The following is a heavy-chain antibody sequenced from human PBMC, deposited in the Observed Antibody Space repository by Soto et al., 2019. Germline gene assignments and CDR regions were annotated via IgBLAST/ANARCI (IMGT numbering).Heavy chain of an antibody. CDR1: GYSFSTNW. Sequence: EVQLVQSGAEVKKPGESLKISCKDSGYSFSTNWLAWVRQMPGKGLEWVGVIFCGDSDTRYSPSFQGQVTLSVDKSISTVYLQWSSLKTSDTAMYYCARHNHGFDYWGQGTLVTVSS. V-gene: IGHV5-51*01. CDR2: IFCGDSDT. CDR3: ARHNHGFDY. J-gene: IGHJ4*02.